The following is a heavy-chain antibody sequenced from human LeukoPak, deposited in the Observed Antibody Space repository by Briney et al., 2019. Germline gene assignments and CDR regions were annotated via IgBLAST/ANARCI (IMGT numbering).Heavy chain of an antibody. D-gene: IGHD3-22*01. V-gene: IGHV3-23*01. CDR3: ARGGYYYPFDY. CDR1: GFTFSSYA. J-gene: IGHJ4*02. CDR2: ISGSGGST. Sequence: GGSLRLSCAASGFTFSSYAMSWVRQAPGKGLEWVSAISGSGGSTYYADSVKGRFTISRDNSKNTLYLQMSSLRAEDTAVYYCARGGYYYPFDYWGQGTLVTVSS.